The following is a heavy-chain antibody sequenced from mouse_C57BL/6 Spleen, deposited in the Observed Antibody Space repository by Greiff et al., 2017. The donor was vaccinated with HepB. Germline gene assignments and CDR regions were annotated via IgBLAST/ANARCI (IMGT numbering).Heavy chain of an antibody. Sequence: EVMLVESGGGLVKPGGSLKLSCAASGFTFSDYGMHWVRQAPEKGLEWVAYISSGSSTIYYADTVKGRFTISRDNAKNTLFLQMTSLRSEDTAMYYCARGGYSNYAMDYWGQGTSVTVSS. CDR1: GFTFSDYG. D-gene: IGHD2-5*01. CDR3: ARGGYSNYAMDY. J-gene: IGHJ4*01. CDR2: ISSGSSTI. V-gene: IGHV5-17*01.